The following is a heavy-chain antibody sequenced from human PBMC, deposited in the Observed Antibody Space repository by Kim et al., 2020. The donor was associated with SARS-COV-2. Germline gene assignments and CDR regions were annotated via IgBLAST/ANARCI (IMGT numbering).Heavy chain of an antibody. Sequence: KVQGRVTITADESTSTAYMELSSLRSEDTAVYYCAADSDQSIAAAGYFQHWGQGTLVTVSS. D-gene: IGHD6-13*01. J-gene: IGHJ1*01. V-gene: IGHV1-69*01. CDR3: AADSDQSIAAAGYFQH.